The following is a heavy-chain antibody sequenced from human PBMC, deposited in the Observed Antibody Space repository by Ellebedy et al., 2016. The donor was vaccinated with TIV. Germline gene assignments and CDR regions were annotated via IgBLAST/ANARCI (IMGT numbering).Heavy chain of an antibody. CDR1: GYTFTSYH. D-gene: IGHD6-13*01. CDR2: INPSGGST. V-gene: IGHV1-46*01. CDR3: ARDQAEGRSSDY. Sequence: AASVKVSCKASGYTFTSYHMQWVRQAPGQGLEWMGIINPSGGSTDYAQKFQGRVTMTRDTSTSTVYMELSRLRSEDTAVYYCARDQAEGRSSDYWGQGTLVTVSS. J-gene: IGHJ4*02.